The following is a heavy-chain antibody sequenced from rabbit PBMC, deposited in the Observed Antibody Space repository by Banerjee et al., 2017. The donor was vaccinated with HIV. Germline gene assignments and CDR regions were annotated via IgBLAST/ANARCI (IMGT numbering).Heavy chain of an antibody. J-gene: IGHJ4*01. V-gene: IGHV1S45*01. CDR1: GIDFSNHYY. D-gene: IGHD2-1*01. CDR3: ARNYDL. CDR2: IYTGSGDT. Sequence: QQQLEESGGGLVKPGGTLTLTCKASGIDFSNHYYMCWVRQAPGKGLELIGCIYTGSGDTYYASWAKGRFTISKTSSTTVTLQMTSLTAADTATYFCARNYDLWGPGTLVTVS.